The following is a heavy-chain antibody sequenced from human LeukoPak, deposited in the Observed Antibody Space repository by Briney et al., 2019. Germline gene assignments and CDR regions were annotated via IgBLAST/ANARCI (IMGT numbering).Heavy chain of an antibody. CDR3: ARDLERGTVTSYYGMDV. CDR1: GGSISSYY. J-gene: IGHJ6*02. Sequence: SETLSLTCTVSGGSISSYYWSWIRQPPGKGLEWIGYIYYSGSTNYNPSLKSRVTISVDTSKNQFSLRLSSVTAADTAVYYCARDLERGTVTSYYGMDVWGQGTTVTVSS. V-gene: IGHV4-59*01. D-gene: IGHD4-17*01. CDR2: IYYSGST.